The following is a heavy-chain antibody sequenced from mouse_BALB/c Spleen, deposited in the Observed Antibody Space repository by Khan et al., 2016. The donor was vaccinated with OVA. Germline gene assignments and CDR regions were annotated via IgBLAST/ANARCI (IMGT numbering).Heavy chain of an antibody. J-gene: IGHJ4*01. Sequence: VQLKESGAELVKPGASVKLSCTASGFNIKDTYMHWVKQRPEQGLEWIGRIDPANGNTKYDPKFQGKATITANTSSNTAYLQLSILTSEYTAVYYCARRSYYYYAMDYWGQGTSVTVSS. CDR2: IDPANGNT. CDR3: ARRSYYYYAMDY. D-gene: IGHD2-14*01. CDR1: GFNIKDTY. V-gene: IGHV14-3*02.